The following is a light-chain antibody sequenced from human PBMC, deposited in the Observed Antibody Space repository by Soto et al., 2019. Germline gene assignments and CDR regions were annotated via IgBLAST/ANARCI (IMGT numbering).Light chain of an antibody. J-gene: IGKJ3*01. CDR1: QTVSSGS. CDR2: NAS. Sequence: EIVLTQSPGTLSLSPGESATLSCRASQTVSSGSLAWYQQKPGQAPRLLISNASRRATGVPGRFRGSGSGTDFTLTISRPEPDDLALYFCQQYGTSPVNFGPVTKVDFK. V-gene: IGKV3-20*01. CDR3: QQYGTSPVN.